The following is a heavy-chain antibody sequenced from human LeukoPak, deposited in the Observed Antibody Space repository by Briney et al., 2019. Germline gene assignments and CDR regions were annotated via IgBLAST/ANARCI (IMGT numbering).Heavy chain of an antibody. CDR2: IYHSGST. CDR1: GGSISSSNW. Sequence: KTSETLSLTCAVSGGSISSSNWWSWVRQPPGKGLGWIGEIYHSGSTNYNPSLKSRVTISVDKSKNQFSLKLSSVTAADTAVYYCARFGRYYDSSGYDDAFDIWGQGTMVTVSS. V-gene: IGHV4-4*02. J-gene: IGHJ3*02. D-gene: IGHD3-22*01. CDR3: ARFGRYYDSSGYDDAFDI.